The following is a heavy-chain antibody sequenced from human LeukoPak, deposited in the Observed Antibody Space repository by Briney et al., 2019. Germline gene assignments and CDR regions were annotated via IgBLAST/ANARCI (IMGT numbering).Heavy chain of an antibody. CDR1: GGPINSHSYY. CDR3: VRHISTNTGYFDS. Sequence: SETLSLTCTVSGGPINSHSYYWGWIRQPPGKGLEWIGSVYYDGTSYSNPSLKSRAAVFVDTSRDQFSLDLSFVTAADTALYYCVRHISTNTGYFDSCGQGTLVSVSS. CDR2: VYYDGTS. V-gene: IGHV4-39*01. J-gene: IGHJ4*02. D-gene: IGHD5-24*01.